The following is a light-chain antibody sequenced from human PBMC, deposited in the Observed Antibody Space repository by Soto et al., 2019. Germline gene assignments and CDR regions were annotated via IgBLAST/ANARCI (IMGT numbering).Light chain of an antibody. CDR3: QSYDSSLSGPSYV. Sequence: QSVLTQPPSVSGAPGQRVTISCTGSSSNIGAGYDVHWYQHLPGTAPKLLIYGNSNRPSGVPDRFSGSKSGTSASLAITGHQAEDEADYYCQSYDSSLSGPSYVFGTGTKVTVL. J-gene: IGLJ1*01. V-gene: IGLV1-40*01. CDR2: GNS. CDR1: SSNIGAGYD.